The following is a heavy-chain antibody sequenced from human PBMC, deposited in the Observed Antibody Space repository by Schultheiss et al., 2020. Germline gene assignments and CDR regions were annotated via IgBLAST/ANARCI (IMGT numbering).Heavy chain of an antibody. CDR3: ARGRGTYSSSWYATGYYFDY. Sequence: SETLSLSCAVSGGSMSSGGYSWSWIRQPPGKGLEWIGYIYHSGSTYYNPSLKSRVTISVDRSKNQFSLKLSSVTAADTAVYYCARGRGTYSSSWYATGYYFDYWGQGTLVTVSS. CDR1: GGSMSSGGYS. J-gene: IGHJ4*02. D-gene: IGHD6-13*01. V-gene: IGHV4-30-2*01. CDR2: IYHSGST.